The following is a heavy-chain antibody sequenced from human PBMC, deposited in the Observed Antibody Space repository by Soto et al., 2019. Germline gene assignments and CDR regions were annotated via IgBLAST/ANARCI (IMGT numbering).Heavy chain of an antibody. J-gene: IGHJ6*02. V-gene: IGHV1-69*13. CDR1: GGTFSSYA. Sequence: SVKVSCKASGGTFSSYAISWVRQAPGQGLEWMGGIIPIFGTANYAQKFQGRVTITADESTSTAYMELSSLRSEDTAVYYCARTFGVVTDYYYYGMDVWGQGTTVTVS. CDR3: ARTFGVVTDYYYYGMDV. CDR2: IIPIFGTA. D-gene: IGHD3-3*01.